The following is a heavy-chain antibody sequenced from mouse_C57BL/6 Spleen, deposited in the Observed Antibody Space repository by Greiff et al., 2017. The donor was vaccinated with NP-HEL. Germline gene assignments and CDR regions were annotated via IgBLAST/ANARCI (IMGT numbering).Heavy chain of an antibody. Sequence: VQLQQSGAELVKPGASVKLSCTASGFNIKDYYMHWVKQRPEQGLEWIGRIDPEDGDTKYAPKFQGKATITADTSSNTAYLQLSSMTSEDTAVYYCARSRGNYDAMDYWGQGTTVTVSS. V-gene: IGHV14-2*01. CDR3: ARSRGNYDAMDY. CDR2: IDPEDGDT. D-gene: IGHD2-1*01. J-gene: IGHJ4*01. CDR1: GFNIKDYY.